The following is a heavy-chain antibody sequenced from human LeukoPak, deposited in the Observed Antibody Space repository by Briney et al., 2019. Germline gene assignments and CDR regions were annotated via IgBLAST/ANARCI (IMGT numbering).Heavy chain of an antibody. D-gene: IGHD3-22*01. CDR2: INPNSGGT. CDR1: GYTFTDYY. Sequence: GASVKVSCKASGYTFTDYYMHWVRQAPGQGLEWMGWINPNSGGTNYAQKFQGRVTMTRDTSISTAYMELSRLRSDDTAVYYCARDRSSGYPFDYWGQGTLVTVSS. J-gene: IGHJ4*02. CDR3: ARDRSSGYPFDY. V-gene: IGHV1-2*02.